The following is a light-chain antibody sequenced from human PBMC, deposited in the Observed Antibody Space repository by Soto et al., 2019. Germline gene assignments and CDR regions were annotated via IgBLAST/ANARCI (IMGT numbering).Light chain of an antibody. Sequence: QSVLTQPPSASGTPGQRVTISCSGSSSNIGSNTVNWYQQLPGTAPKLLIYSNNQRPSGVPDRFSGSKSSTSASLAISGLQPEDEADYYCAAWDDSLNGPVFGGGTKLTVL. J-gene: IGLJ2*01. CDR3: AAWDDSLNGPV. CDR1: SSNIGSNT. V-gene: IGLV1-44*01. CDR2: SNN.